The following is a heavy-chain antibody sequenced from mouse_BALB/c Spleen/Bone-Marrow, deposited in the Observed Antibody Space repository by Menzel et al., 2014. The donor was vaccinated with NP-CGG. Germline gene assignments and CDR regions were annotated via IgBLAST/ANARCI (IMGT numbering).Heavy chain of an antibody. CDR3: ARSGSSSGYFDY. CDR1: GFTSSSFG. CDR2: ISSGSSTV. Sequence: EVKLMESGGGLVQPGGSRKLSCAASGFTSSSFGMHWVRQAPEKGLEWVAYISSGSSTVYYADKVMGRFTISRDNPKNTLFLQMTSLRSEDTAMYYCARSGSSSGYFDYWGQGTTLTVSS. D-gene: IGHD1-1*01. J-gene: IGHJ2*01. V-gene: IGHV5-17*02.